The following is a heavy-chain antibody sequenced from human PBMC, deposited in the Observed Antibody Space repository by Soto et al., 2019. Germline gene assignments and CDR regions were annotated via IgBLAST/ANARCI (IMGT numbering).Heavy chain of an antibody. J-gene: IGHJ6*03. CDR3: AKSGYSSRAYYYMDV. V-gene: IGHV3-23*01. D-gene: IGHD6-13*01. CDR2: ISGRGGST. CDR1: GFTFSSYA. Sequence: LSLTCAASGFTFSSYAMSWVRPAPGKGLEWVSDISGRGGSTYYADSVEGRFPISRDNSKNTVYLPMNSLVAEDTAVYYCAKSGYSSRAYYYMDVWGKGTTVTVSS.